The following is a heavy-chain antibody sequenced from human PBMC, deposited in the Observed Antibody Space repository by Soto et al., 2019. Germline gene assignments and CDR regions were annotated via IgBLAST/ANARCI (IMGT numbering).Heavy chain of an antibody. V-gene: IGHV4-39*01. CDR3: ARHKRTTVTLDAFDI. J-gene: IGHJ3*02. CDR2: IYYSGST. Sequence: QLQLQESGPGLVKPSETLSLTCTVSGGSISSSSYYWGWIRQPPGKGLEWIGSIYYSGSTYYNPSLKSRVTISVDTSKTQYSLKLSSVTAADTAVYYCARHKRTTVTLDAFDIWGQGTMVTVSS. D-gene: IGHD4-17*01. CDR1: GGSISSSSYY.